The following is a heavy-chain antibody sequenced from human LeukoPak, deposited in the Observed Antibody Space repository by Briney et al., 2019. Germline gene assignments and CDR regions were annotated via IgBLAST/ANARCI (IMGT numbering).Heavy chain of an antibody. CDR3: ARDRTTIAVAPDPFGV. D-gene: IGHD6-19*01. J-gene: IGHJ3*01. V-gene: IGHV3-30*04. CDR1: GFTFSSYA. CDR2: ISYDGSNK. Sequence: PGGSLRLSCAASGFTFSSYAMHWVRQAPGKGLEWVAVISYDGSNKYYADSVKGRFTISRDNSKKMLYLQMSSLRAEDTAVYYCARDRTTIAVAPDPFGVWGQGTMVTVSS.